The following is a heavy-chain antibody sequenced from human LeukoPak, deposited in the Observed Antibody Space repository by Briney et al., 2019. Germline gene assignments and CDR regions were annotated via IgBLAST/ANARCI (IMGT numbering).Heavy chain of an antibody. CDR2: ISAYNGNT. CDR1: GYTFTSYG. CDR3: ARELWFGELTAPYYYGMDV. Sequence: ASVKVSCKASGYTFTSYGISWVRQAPGQGLEWMGWISAYNGNTNYAQKFQGRVTITADESTSTAYMELSSLRSEDTAVYYCARELWFGELTAPYYYGMDVWGQGTTVTVSS. V-gene: IGHV1-18*01. J-gene: IGHJ6*02. D-gene: IGHD3-10*01.